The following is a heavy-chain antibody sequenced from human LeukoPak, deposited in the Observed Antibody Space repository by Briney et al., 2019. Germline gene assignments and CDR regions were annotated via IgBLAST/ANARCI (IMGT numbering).Heavy chain of an antibody. Sequence: ASVKVSCKASGYTFTSYYMHWVRQARGQGLEWMGIINPSGGSTSYAQKFQGRVTMTRDMSTSTVYMELSSLRSEDTAVYYCARDSGRWYSSREYYFDYWGQGTLVTVSS. J-gene: IGHJ4*02. CDR1: GYTFTSYY. CDR3: ARDSGRWYSSREYYFDY. D-gene: IGHD6-13*01. CDR2: INPSGGST. V-gene: IGHV1-46*01.